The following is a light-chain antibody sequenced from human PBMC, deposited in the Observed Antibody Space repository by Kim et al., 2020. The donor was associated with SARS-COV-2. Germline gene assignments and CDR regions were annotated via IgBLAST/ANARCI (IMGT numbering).Light chain of an antibody. CDR2: RDN. CDR1: NIGSKN. J-gene: IGLJ3*02. V-gene: IGLV3-9*01. Sequence: VALGQTARITCGGNNIGSKNVHWYQQKPGQAPVLVIYRDNNRPSGIPERFSGSNSGNTATLTISRAQAGDEADYYCQVWDSSTGVFGGGTQLTVL. CDR3: QVWDSSTGV.